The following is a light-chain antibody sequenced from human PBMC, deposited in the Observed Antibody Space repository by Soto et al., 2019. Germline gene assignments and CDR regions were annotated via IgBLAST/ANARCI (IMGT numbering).Light chain of an antibody. V-gene: IGKV3-20*01. CDR3: QQYGSSRALT. J-gene: IGKJ4*01. Sequence: EIVLTQSPGTLSLSPGERATLSCRASQSVSSSYLAWYQQKPGQAPRLLIYGASSRATGIPDRFSGSGSGTDFTLTISRLEPEDLAVYYCQQYGSSRALTFGGGTKV. CDR2: GAS. CDR1: QSVSSSY.